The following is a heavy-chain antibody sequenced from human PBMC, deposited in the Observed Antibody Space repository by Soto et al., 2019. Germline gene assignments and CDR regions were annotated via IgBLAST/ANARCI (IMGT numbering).Heavy chain of an antibody. CDR3: ARDLSPTFATEDSFYSGMAV. Sequence: GGSLRLSCAASGFTFRSFTMNGVGQGPGKGLEWVSTISSNTSYIYYTDSVRGRFTISRDNAKNSLYLHMSSLPAEDTAVYYCARDLSPTFATEDSFYSGMAVWGQGTPVTVSS. D-gene: IGHD3-10*02. J-gene: IGHJ6*02. V-gene: IGHV3-21*04. CDR1: GFTFRSFT. CDR2: ISSNTSYI.